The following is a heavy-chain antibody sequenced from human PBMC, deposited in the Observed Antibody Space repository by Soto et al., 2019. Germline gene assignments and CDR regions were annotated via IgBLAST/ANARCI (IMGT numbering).Heavy chain of an antibody. CDR3: ARTTVTASYYYMDV. J-gene: IGHJ6*03. D-gene: IGHD4-17*01. V-gene: IGHV1-18*01. Sequence: ASVKVSCKASGYTFTYKGFTWARQAPGQGLEWLGWISTYNGNTKYAQKVQGRLTMTTDTSTSTANMELTSLRSDDTALYYCARTTVTASYYYMDVWGKGSTVTVSS. CDR2: ISTYNGNT. CDR1: GYTFTYKG.